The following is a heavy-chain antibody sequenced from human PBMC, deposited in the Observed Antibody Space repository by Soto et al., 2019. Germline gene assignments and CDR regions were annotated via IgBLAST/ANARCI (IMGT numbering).Heavy chain of an antibody. V-gene: IGHV3-7*01. Sequence: FCAASGFTFSSYWMSWVRQAPGKGLEWVANIKQDGSEKYYVDSVKGRFTISRDNAKNSLYLQMNSLRAEDTAVYYCARVPHYEFSPTLIDYWGQGTLVTVSS. CDR3: ARVPHYEFSPTLIDY. CDR2: IKQDGSEK. CDR1: GFTFSSYW. J-gene: IGHJ4*02. D-gene: IGHD3-3*01.